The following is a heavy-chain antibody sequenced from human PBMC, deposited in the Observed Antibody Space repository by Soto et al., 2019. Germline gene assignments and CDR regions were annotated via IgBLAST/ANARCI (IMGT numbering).Heavy chain of an antibody. CDR2: IYYSGST. Sequence: PSETLSLTCTVSGGSISSGGYYWSWIRQHPGKGLEWIGYIYYSGSTYYNPSLKSRVTISVDTSKNQFSLKLSSVTAADTAVYYCARTFRIVPAAEANFAYWVQGTLVTVSS. CDR3: ARTFRIVPAAEANFAY. D-gene: IGHD2-2*01. V-gene: IGHV4-31*03. J-gene: IGHJ4*02. CDR1: GGSISSGGYY.